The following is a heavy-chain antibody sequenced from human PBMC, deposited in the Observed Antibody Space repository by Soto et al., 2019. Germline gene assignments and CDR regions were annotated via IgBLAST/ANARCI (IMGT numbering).Heavy chain of an antibody. V-gene: IGHV3-64*01. CDR3: ARIMVRGADEDY. CDR2: ISSNGGST. J-gene: IGHJ4*02. CDR1: GFTFSSYA. D-gene: IGHD3-10*01. Sequence: EVQLVESGGGLVQPGGSLRLSCAASGFTFSSYAMHWVRQAPGKGLEYVSAISSNGGSTYYANSVKGRFTISRDNSKNTLYLQMGSLRAEDMAVYYCARIMVRGADEDYWGQGTLVTVSS.